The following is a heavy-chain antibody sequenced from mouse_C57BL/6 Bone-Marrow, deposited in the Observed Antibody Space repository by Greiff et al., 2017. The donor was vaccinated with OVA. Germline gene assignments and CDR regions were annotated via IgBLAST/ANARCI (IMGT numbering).Heavy chain of an antibody. CDR2: IYYSGTI. CDR3: ARDRGELGRGDFDY. D-gene: IGHD4-1*01. J-gene: IGHJ2*01. V-gene: IGHV3-5*01. Sequence: VQLKESGPGLVKPSQTVFLTCTVTGISITTGNYRWSWIRQFPGNKLEWIGYIYYSGTITYNPSLTSRTTITRDTPKNQFFLDMNSLTAEDTATYYCARDRGELGRGDFDYWGQGTTLTVSS. CDR1: GISITTGNYR.